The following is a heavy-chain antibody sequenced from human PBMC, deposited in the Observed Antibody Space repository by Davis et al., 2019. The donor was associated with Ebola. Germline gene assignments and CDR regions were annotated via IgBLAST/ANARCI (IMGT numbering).Heavy chain of an antibody. V-gene: IGHV3-53*01. CDR2: IYSDGVT. CDR1: GFSVSSNY. CDR3: ARGAGNFEY. D-gene: IGHD6-19*01. Sequence: GESLKISCAASGFSVSSNYMSWVRQAPGKGLQWVSVIYSDGVTYYADSVKGRFTISRDSSTNTLYLQMNSLRAEDTAMYYCARGAGNFEYWGQGTLVTVSS. J-gene: IGHJ4*02.